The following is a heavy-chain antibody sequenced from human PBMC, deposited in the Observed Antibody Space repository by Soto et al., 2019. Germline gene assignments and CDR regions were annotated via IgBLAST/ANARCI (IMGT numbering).Heavy chain of an antibody. CDR2: IYNSGST. J-gene: IGHJ4*02. CDR1: GCSISSYY. D-gene: IGHD3-22*01. V-gene: IGHV4-59*01. Sequence: SETLSLTCTVSGCSISSYYWSWIRQPPGKGLEWIGYIYNSGSTNYNPSLKSRVTISVDTSKNQFSLKLSSVTAADTAVYYCARAYYYDSNSPFDYWGQGTLVTVSS. CDR3: ARAYYYDSNSPFDY.